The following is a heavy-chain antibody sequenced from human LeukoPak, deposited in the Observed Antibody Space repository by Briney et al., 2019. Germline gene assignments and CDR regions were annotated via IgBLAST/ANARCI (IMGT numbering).Heavy chain of an antibody. D-gene: IGHD2-15*01. CDR1: GGSISSTSYY. J-gene: IGHJ6*03. V-gene: IGHV4-39*07. CDR2: IYYSGST. Sequence: SETLSLTCTVSGGSISSTSYYWGWIRQPPGKGLEWIGNIYYSGSTYYNPSLKSRVTISVDTSKNQFSLKLSSVTAADTAVYYCARTTEGYCRGRSCYSYYYYMDVWGKGTTVTVSS. CDR3: ARTTEGYCRGRSCYSYYYYMDV.